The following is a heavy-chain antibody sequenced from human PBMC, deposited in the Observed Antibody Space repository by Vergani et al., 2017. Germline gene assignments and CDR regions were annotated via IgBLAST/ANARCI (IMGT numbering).Heavy chain of an antibody. CDR3: ARTAHLSGWYDY. D-gene: IGHD6-19*01. Sequence: EVQLVESGGGLVQPGGSLRLSCAASGFTFSSYDMHWVRQATGKGLEWVSAIGTVGDTYYPGSVKGRFTISRENAKNSLYLQMNSLRAGDTAVYYCARTAHLSGWYDYWGQGTLVTVSS. J-gene: IGHJ4*02. CDR2: IGTVGDT. CDR1: GFTFSSYD. V-gene: IGHV3-13*04.